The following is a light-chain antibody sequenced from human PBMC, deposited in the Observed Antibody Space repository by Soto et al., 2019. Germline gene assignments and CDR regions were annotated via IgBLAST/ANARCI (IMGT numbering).Light chain of an antibody. CDR1: SGDVGGYNF. Sequence: QSALTQPDSLSGSPGKSITISCTGTSGDVGGYNFVSWYQQHPGEGHKLIIYEVNNRPSGVSDRFSRSKTGYTASLTVSGLQADDEGDYYCSSYSSKSTPVFGGGTKLTVL. CDR2: EVN. CDR3: SSYSSKSTPV. J-gene: IGLJ2*01. V-gene: IGLV2-14*01.